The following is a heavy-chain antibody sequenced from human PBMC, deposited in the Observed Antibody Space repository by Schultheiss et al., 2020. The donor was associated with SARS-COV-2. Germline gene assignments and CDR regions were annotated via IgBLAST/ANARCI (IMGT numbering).Heavy chain of an antibody. J-gene: IGHJ3*02. D-gene: IGHD6-6*01. V-gene: IGHV3-23*01. CDR2: ISGSGGST. CDR3: ARKYTYHDAFDI. CDR1: GFTFSSYA. Sequence: GSLRLSCAASGFTFSSYAMSWVRQAPGKGLEWVSVISGSGGSTYYADSVKGRFTISRDNSKNTLYLEMNSLRAEDTAVYYCARKYTYHDAFDIWGQGTMVTVSS.